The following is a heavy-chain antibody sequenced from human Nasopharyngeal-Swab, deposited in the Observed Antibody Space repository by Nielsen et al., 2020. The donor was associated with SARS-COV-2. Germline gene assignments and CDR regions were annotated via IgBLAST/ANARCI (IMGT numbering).Heavy chain of an antibody. V-gene: IGHV3-23*01. CDR3: AKVAADRSSGGWFDP. Sequence: GESLKISCAASGFTFSDYYMSWIRQAPEKGLEWVSSIRGSASSTYYADSVKGRFTISRDNSKNTLYLQMNSLRAEDTAVYYCAKVAADRSSGGWFDPWGQGTLVTVSS. J-gene: IGHJ5*02. CDR1: GFTFSDYY. CDR2: IRGSASST. D-gene: IGHD6-6*01.